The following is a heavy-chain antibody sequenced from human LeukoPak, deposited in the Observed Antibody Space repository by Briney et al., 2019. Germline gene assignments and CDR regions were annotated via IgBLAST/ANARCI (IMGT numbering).Heavy chain of an antibody. Sequence: ASVKVSCKASGYTFTSYGISWVRQAPGQGLEWMGWISAYNGNTNYAQKLQGRVTMTTDTSTSTAYMELRSLRSDDTAVYYCARGRLRFLEWLREDAFDIWGQGTMVTVSS. V-gene: IGHV1-18*01. D-gene: IGHD3-3*01. CDR2: ISAYNGNT. CDR3: ARGRLRFLEWLREDAFDI. J-gene: IGHJ3*02. CDR1: GYTFTSYG.